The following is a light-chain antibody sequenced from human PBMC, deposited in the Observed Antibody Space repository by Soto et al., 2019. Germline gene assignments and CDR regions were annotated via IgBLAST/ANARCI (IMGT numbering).Light chain of an antibody. CDR2: DNT. CDR1: SSNIGAGYD. Sequence: QLVLTQPPSVSGAPGQRVTISCTGSSSNIGAGYDVHWYQQLPGTAPKLLIYDNTNRPSGVPDRFSVSKSGTSASLAITGLQAEDEADYYCQSYDSSLSGSVFGGGTKLTVL. V-gene: IGLV1-40*01. J-gene: IGLJ2*01. CDR3: QSYDSSLSGSV.